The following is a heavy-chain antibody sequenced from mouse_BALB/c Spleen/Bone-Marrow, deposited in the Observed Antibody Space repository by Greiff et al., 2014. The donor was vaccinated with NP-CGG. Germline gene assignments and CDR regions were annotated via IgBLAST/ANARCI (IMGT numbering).Heavy chain of an antibody. CDR3: TISGPGFAY. Sequence: QVQLQQSGAELVKPGASVKLSCKASGYTFTNYFMYWVKQRPGQGLEWIGEINPNNGGTNFNENFKSKATLTLDKSSSTAYMQLSSLTSEDSAVYYCTISGPGFAYWGHGTLVTVSA. CDR2: INPNNGGT. CDR1: GYTFTNYF. J-gene: IGHJ3*01. V-gene: IGHV1S16*01.